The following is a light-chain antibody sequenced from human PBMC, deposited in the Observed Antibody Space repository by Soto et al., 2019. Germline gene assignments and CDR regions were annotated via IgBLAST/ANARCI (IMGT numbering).Light chain of an antibody. Sequence: EVVLTQSPGTLSLSPGERATLSCRASQTININYLAWYQQKPGQAPRLLMSGASNRATGIPDRFSGSGSGTDFTLTMNRLEPEDFAMYFCQQYNTSPRTFGQGTKVEVK. J-gene: IGKJ1*01. CDR3: QQYNTSPRT. V-gene: IGKV3-20*01. CDR2: GAS. CDR1: QTININY.